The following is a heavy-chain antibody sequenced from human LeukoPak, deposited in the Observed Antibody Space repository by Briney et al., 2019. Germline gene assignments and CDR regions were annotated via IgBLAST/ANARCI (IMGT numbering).Heavy chain of an antibody. CDR1: GASISHYL. CDR2: IDPSGST. D-gene: IGHD3-16*01. V-gene: IGHV4-4*09. CDR3: WRHGRERASRNQGDAFDV. J-gene: IGHJ3*01. Sequence: SDTLSLPCTVSGASISHYLWSWIRHSPGKTLEWIGYIDPSGSTNYYPFLKSRASVSVDKSNRHFSLTLKSVTAADTAVYFCWRHGRERASRNQGDAFDVWGQGTVVIVSS.